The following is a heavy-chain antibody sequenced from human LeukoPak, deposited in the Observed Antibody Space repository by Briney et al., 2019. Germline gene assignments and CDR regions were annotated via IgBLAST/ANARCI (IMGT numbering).Heavy chain of an antibody. Sequence: GASVRVSCKASGYTFTNYGISWVRQAPGQGLELMGWINPNNGNTNYAQNLQGRVTMTTDTSTSTAYMELWSLRSDDTAVYYCARSAVITLSFDSWGQGTLVIVSS. CDR1: GYTFTNYG. J-gene: IGHJ4*02. V-gene: IGHV1-18*01. D-gene: IGHD3-22*01. CDR2: INPNNGNT. CDR3: ARSAVITLSFDS.